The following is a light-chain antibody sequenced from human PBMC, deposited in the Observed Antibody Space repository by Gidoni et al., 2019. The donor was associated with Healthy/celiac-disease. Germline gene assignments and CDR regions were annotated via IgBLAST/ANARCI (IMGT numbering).Light chain of an antibody. Sequence: QSALTQPASVSGSPGQSITISCTGTSSDVGGYNYVSWYQQHPGKAPKLRIYEVSNRPSGVSNRFSGSKSGNTASLTISGLQAEDEADYYCSSYTSSSTPRVFGGGTKLTVL. V-gene: IGLV2-14*01. CDR3: SSYTSSSTPRV. J-gene: IGLJ2*01. CDR1: SSDVGGYNY. CDR2: EVS.